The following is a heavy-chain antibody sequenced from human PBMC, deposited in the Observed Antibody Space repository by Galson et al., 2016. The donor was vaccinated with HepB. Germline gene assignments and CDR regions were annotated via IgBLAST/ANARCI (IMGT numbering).Heavy chain of an antibody. Sequence: SLRLSCAASGFTFSSYGMSWVRQAPGKGLEWVSSISATGGSTYYADSLKGRFTISRGNSKDTLFLKMNSLRAEDTAVYYCAKDPYYYGSGASVFDSWGQGTLVTVSS. CDR2: ISATGGST. CDR3: AKDPYYYGSGASVFDS. CDR1: GFTFSSYG. D-gene: IGHD3-10*01. V-gene: IGHV3-23*01. J-gene: IGHJ4*02.